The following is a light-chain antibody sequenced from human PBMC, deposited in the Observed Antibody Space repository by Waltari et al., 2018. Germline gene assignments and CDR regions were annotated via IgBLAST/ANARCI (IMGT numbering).Light chain of an antibody. J-gene: IGKJ1*01. CDR1: QSVSRA. Sequence: EIVLTQSPGTLSLSPGERATLSCRASQSVSRALAWYQQRPGQAPRLLIYGASSRATGIPDRFSGSGSGKDFSLTISRLEPEDFAVYYCQNYVRLPATFGQGTKVEIK. V-gene: IGKV3-20*01. CDR3: QNYVRLPAT. CDR2: GAS.